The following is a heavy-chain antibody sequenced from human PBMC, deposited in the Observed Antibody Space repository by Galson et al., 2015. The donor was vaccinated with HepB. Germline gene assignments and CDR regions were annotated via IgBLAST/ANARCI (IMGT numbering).Heavy chain of an antibody. CDR2: ISSSSCNI. CDR3: VFLRGNDLNPLDH. V-gene: IGHV3-48*04. Sequence: SLRLSCAASTFIFSTYSMNWVRQAPGKGLECVSYISSSSCNIYYVDSVKGRFTISRDNAKNSLYLQMNSLRVEDTAVYYCVFLRGNDLNPLDHWGKGTMVTVSS. J-gene: IGHJ4*01. CDR1: TFIFSTYS. D-gene: IGHD4-23*01.